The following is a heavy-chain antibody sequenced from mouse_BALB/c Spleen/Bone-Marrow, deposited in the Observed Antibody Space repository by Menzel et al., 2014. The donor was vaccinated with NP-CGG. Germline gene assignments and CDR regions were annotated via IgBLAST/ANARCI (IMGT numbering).Heavy chain of an antibody. CDR2: SRSKANDYTT. CDR3: ARGGYDYFDY. Sequence: EVKLVESGGGLVQPGGSLILSCAASGFTFSDFYMEWVRQPPGKGLEWIAASRSKANDYTTVYSASVKGRFIVSRDTSQSILYLQMNALRAEDTAIYYCARGGYDYFDYWGQGTTLTVSS. V-gene: IGHV7-1*02. D-gene: IGHD2-2*01. J-gene: IGHJ2*01. CDR1: GFTFSDFY.